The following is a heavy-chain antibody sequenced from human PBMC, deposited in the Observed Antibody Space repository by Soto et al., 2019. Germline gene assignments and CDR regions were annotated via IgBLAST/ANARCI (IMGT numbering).Heavy chain of an antibody. D-gene: IGHD3-10*01. CDR3: AKALSVLLWFGELGDY. CDR1: GFTFSSYG. V-gene: IGHV3-30*18. J-gene: IGHJ4*02. CDR2: ISYDGSNK. Sequence: QVQLVESGGGVVQPGRSLRLSCAASGFTFSSYGMHWVRQAPGKGLEWVAVISYDGSNKYYADSVKGRFTISRDNSKNTLYLQMNSLRAEDTAVYYCAKALSVLLWFGELGDYWGQGTLVTVSS.